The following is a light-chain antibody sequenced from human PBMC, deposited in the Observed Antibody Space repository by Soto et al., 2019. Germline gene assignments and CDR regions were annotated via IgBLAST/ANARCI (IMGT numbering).Light chain of an antibody. CDR3: QQYGTSSPT. J-gene: IGKJ2*01. CDR1: LSISSW. CDR2: GAS. V-gene: IGKV1-5*01. Sequence: DIQMTQSPSTLSASVGDRVTITCRASLSISSWLAWYQQRPRKAPKLLIYGASSLESGVPSRFRGRGSGTEFTLTISSLQPDDFATYYCQQYGTSSPTFGQGTKLEIK.